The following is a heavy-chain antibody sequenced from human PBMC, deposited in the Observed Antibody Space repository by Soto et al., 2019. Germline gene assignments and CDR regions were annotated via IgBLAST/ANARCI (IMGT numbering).Heavy chain of an antibody. CDR1: GGIFSSYA. Sequence: QVQLVQSGAEVKKPGSSVKVSCKASGGIFSSYAISWVRQAPGQGLEWMGGIIPIFGTANYAQKFQGRVTITADEXSSTAYMGLSSLRSEDTAVYYCARDGGGYSGYAFSHHYGMDVWGQGTTVTVSS. V-gene: IGHV1-69*12. CDR2: IIPIFGTA. J-gene: IGHJ6*02. D-gene: IGHD5-12*01. CDR3: ARDGGGYSGYAFSHHYGMDV.